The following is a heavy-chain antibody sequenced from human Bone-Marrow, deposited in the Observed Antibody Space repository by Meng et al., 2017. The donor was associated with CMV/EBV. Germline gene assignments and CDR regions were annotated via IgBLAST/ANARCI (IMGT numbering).Heavy chain of an antibody. V-gene: IGHV3-7*01. CDR1: GFTFSRYW. J-gene: IGHJ4*02. Sequence: GESLKISCAASGFTFSRYWMSWVRQAPGKGLEWVANINQDGSEKYYVDSMKGRFTISRDNAKNSLHLQMNSLRAEDTAVYYCARDWEIFADWYYFDYWGQGTLVTVSS. CDR3: ARDWEIFADWYYFDY. CDR2: INQDGSEK. D-gene: IGHD3-10*01.